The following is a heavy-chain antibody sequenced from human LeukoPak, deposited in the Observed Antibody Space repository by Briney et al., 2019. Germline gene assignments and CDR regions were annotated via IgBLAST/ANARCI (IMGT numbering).Heavy chain of an antibody. CDR3: ARDLGYSGSYQVGDLGY. CDR2: IYYSGST. Sequence: SETLSLTCTVSGGSISSSSYYWGWIRQPPGKGLEWIGSIYYSGSTYYNPSLKSRVTISVDTSKNQFSLKLSSVTAADTAVYYCARDLGYSGSYQVGDLGYWGQGTLVTVSS. J-gene: IGHJ4*02. V-gene: IGHV4-39*07. CDR1: GGSISSSSYY. D-gene: IGHD1-26*01.